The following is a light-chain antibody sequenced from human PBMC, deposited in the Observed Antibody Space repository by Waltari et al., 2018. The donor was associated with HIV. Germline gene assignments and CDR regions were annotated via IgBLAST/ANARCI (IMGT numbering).Light chain of an antibody. CDR2: LNSDGSH. V-gene: IGLV4-69*01. CDR3: QTWGTGMV. Sequence: QLVLTQSPSASASLGASVQLTCPLSSGHSSYAIAWHQQQPEKGPRYFMKLNSDGSHSKGDGIPGRFSGSSSVAERYLTIASRQSDEESDYYCQTWGTGMVFGGGTKLTVL. J-gene: IGLJ2*01. CDR1: SGHSSYA.